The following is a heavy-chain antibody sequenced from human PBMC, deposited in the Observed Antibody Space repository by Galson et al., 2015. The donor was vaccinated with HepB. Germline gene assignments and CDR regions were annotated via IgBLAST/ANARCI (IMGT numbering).Heavy chain of an antibody. Sequence: SLRLSCAASGFTFSSYAMHWVRQAPGKGLEWVSSISSSSSYIYYADSVKGRFTISRDNAKNSLYLQMNSLRTEDTAVYYCAREAVGAADYWGQGTLVTVSS. CDR2: ISSSSSYI. D-gene: IGHD2-15*01. J-gene: IGHJ4*02. CDR1: GFTFSSYA. V-gene: IGHV3-21*01. CDR3: AREAVGAADY.